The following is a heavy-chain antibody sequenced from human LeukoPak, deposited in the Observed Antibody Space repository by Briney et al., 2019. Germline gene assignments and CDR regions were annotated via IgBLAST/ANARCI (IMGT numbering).Heavy chain of an antibody. V-gene: IGHV1-69*01. CDR2: IIPIFGTA. Sequence: SVKVSCKASGGTFSSYAISWVRQAPGQGLEWMGGIIPIFGTANYAQKFQGRVTITADESTSTAYMELSSLRSEDTAVYYCAGDYYGSGSYYYFDYWGQGTLVTVSS. CDR1: GGTFSSYA. CDR3: AGDYYGSGSYYYFDY. D-gene: IGHD3-10*01. J-gene: IGHJ4*02.